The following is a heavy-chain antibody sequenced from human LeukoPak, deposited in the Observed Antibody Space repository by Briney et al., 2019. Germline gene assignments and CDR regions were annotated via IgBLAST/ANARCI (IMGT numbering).Heavy chain of an antibody. Sequence: GRPRRLSCAATGFTFSSYGMHWVPKAPGKGLEWVAVISYDGSNKYYADSVKGRFTISRDNSKNTLYLQMNSLRAEDTAVYYCAKAKDSSGYYPYYWGQGTLVTVSS. J-gene: IGHJ4*02. CDR2: ISYDGSNK. CDR3: AKAKDSSGYYPYY. D-gene: IGHD3-22*01. CDR1: GFTFSSYG. V-gene: IGHV3-30*18.